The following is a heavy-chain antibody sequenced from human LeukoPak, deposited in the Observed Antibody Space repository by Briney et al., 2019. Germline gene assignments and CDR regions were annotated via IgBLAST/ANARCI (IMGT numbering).Heavy chain of an antibody. CDR3: ARGGSYRYYYFDY. CDR1: GGTFSSYA. V-gene: IGHV1-69*05. Sequence: SVKVFCKASGGTFSSYAISWVRQAPGQGLEWMGGIIPIFGTANYAQKFQGRVTITTDESTSTAYMELSSLRSEDTAVYYCARGGSYRYYYFDYWGQGTLVTVSS. CDR2: IIPIFGTA. D-gene: IGHD3-16*02. J-gene: IGHJ4*02.